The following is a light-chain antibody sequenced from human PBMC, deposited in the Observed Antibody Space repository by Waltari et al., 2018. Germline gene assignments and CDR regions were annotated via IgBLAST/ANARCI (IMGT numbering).Light chain of an antibody. CDR1: QSVGRF. V-gene: IGKV3-11*01. J-gene: IGKJ5*01. CDR2: DAS. CDR3: QHRGNWPLLA. Sequence: EIVLAQSPATLSFSPGERATLSCRASQSVGRFLAWYQRKPGQAPRLLIYDASDRATGTPARFSGSGSGTDFTLTISSLDPEDFAVYYCQHRGNWPLLAFGQGTRLEIK.